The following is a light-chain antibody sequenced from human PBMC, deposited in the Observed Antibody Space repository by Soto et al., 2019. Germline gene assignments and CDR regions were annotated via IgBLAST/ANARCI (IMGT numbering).Light chain of an antibody. V-gene: IGLV1-44*01. Sequence: QPVLTQPPSASGTPGQRVTISCSGSSSNIGSNTVNWYQQLPGTAPKLLIYSNNQRPSGVPDRFSGSKSGTSASLAISGLQSEDEADYYCAAWDDSLNGLVFGGGTQLTV. J-gene: IGLJ2*01. CDR2: SNN. CDR1: SSNIGSNT. CDR3: AAWDDSLNGLV.